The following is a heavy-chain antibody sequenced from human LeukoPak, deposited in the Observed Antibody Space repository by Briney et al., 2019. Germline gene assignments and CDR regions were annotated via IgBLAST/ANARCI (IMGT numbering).Heavy chain of an antibody. CDR1: GFSFSSYS. CDR3: ASGIYYASVHTWSPV. D-gene: IGHD3-10*01. J-gene: IGHJ4*02. CDR2: ISYSSAYI. V-gene: IGHV3-21*01. Sequence: GGSLRLSCAASGFSFSSYSMNWVRQAPGKGLEWVSRISYSSAYIYYIDSVKGRFTISRDDAKNSLYLQMNSLGAEDTAVYYCASGIYYASVHTWSPVWGQGILVTVSS.